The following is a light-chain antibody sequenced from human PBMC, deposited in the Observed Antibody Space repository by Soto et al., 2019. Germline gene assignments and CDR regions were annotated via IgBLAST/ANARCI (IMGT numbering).Light chain of an antibody. V-gene: IGKV3-20*01. CDR2: GAS. Sequence: EIVLTQSPGTLSLSPGERATLSCRASQSVSSSYLAWYQQKPGQAPRLPIYGASSRATGIPDRFSGSGSGTDFTLSISRLEPEDCAVYYCQQGEGSPRLTCGGGTKLEIK. CDR1: QSVSSSY. J-gene: IGKJ4*01. CDR3: QQGEGSPRLT.